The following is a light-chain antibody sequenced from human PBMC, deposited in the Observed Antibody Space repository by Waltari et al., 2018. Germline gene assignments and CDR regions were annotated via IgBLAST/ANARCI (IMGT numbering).Light chain of an antibody. V-gene: IGKV3-15*01. CDR3: QQYNNWPPIT. Sequence: IVITHTLATMSVSPGERATLSCRASQSVSSNLAWYQQKPGQAPRLLIYGASTRATGIPARFSGSGSGTEFTLTISSMQSEDFAVYYCQQYNNWPPITFGQGTRLEIK. J-gene: IGKJ5*01. CDR2: GAS. CDR1: QSVSSN.